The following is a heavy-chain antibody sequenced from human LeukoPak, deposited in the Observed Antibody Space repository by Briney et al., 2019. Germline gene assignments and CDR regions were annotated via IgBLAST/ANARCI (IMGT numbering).Heavy chain of an antibody. CDR3: ARDVYYYDSSGFEP. Sequence: GGSLRLSSAPSRLNFSKYYMNCVRQAPGKGLEWVSSISGSSSYIYYADSVKGRFTISRDNAKNSLYLLMNSLRVEDTAVYSFARDVYYYDSSGFEPWGQGTLVTVSS. CDR2: ISGSSSYI. J-gene: IGHJ5*02. V-gene: IGHV3-21*01. D-gene: IGHD3-22*01. CDR1: RLNFSKYY.